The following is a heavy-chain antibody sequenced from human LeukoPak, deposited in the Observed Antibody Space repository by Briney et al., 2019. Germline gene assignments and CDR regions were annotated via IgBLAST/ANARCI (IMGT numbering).Heavy chain of an antibody. V-gene: IGHV4-61*08. D-gene: IGHD4-17*01. CDR2: IYYTGTT. Sequence: PSQTLSLTCTVSGGSISSGGYYWSWIRRPPGKGLEWIGYIYYTGTTNYNPSLKSRVTISVDTSKNQFSLRLSSVIAADTAVYYCASKSSDHGELRFDYWGQGTLVTVSS. CDR3: ASKSSDHGELRFDY. J-gene: IGHJ4*02. CDR1: GGSISSGGYY.